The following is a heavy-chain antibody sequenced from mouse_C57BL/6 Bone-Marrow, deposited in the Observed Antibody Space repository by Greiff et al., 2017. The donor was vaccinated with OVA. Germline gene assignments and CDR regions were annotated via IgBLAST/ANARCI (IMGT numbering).Heavy chain of an antibody. CDR1: GYTFTDYY. CDR3: ARYGGYYVLFDY. CDR2: INPNNGGT. J-gene: IGHJ2*01. D-gene: IGHD2-3*01. Sequence: EVQLQQSGPELVKPGASVKISCKASGYTFTDYYMNWVKQSHGKSLEWIGDINPNNGGTSYNQKFKGKATLTVDKSSSTAYMELRSLTSEDSAVYYCARYGGYYVLFDYWGQGTTLTVSS. V-gene: IGHV1-26*01.